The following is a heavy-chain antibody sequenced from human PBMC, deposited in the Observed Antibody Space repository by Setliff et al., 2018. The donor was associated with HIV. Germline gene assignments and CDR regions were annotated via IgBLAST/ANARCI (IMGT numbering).Heavy chain of an antibody. CDR1: GYSISSGYY. CDR3: ARLTTTYYYDSSAYYHPV. V-gene: IGHV4-38-2*02. Sequence: SETLSLTCTVSGYSISSGYYWGWIRQPPGKGLEWIGSIYHSGSTYYNPSLKSRVTISVDTSKNQFSLKLSSVTAADAAVYYCARLTTTYYYDSSAYYHPVWGQGTLVTVSS. J-gene: IGHJ4*02. CDR2: IYHSGST. D-gene: IGHD3-22*01.